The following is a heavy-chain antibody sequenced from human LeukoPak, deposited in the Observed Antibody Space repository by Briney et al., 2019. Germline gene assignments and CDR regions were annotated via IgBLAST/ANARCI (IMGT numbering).Heavy chain of an antibody. CDR1: GGSISSSNW. CDR3: ARGSLYERYSYGYPGRYYYYGMDV. J-gene: IGHJ6*02. V-gene: IGHV4-4*02. CDR2: IYHSGST. D-gene: IGHD5-18*01. Sequence: PSETLSLTCAVSGGSISSSNWWSWVRQPPGKGLEWIGEIYHSGSTNYNPSLKSRVTISVDTSKNQFSLKLSSVTAADTAVYYCARGSLYERYSYGYPGRYYYYGMDVWGQGTTVTVSS.